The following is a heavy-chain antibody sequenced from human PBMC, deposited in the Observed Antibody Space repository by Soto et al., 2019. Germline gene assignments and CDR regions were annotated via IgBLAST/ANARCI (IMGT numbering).Heavy chain of an antibody. CDR2: MNPTGGST. CDR3: EGRGGYPQDDMDV. J-gene: IGHJ6*02. CDR1: GYTFITYY. V-gene: IGHV1-46*01. D-gene: IGHD5-12*01. Sequence: QVQLVQSGAEVKKPGASVKVSCTASGYTFITYYIHWVRQAPGQGPEWMGIMNPTGGSTSYAQKSQGRVTMTRDTSTSTFYMELSSLRSDDTAVYYCEGRGGYPQDDMDVWGQGTTVTVSS.